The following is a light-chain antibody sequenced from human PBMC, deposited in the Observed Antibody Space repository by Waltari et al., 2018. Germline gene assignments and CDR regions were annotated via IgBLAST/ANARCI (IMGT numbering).Light chain of an antibody. CDR2: EVN. J-gene: IGLJ3*02. CDR3: SSFAGRSTSV. Sequence: QSALTQPASVSGSPGQSITISCTGTTSDVGKYNLVSWYQHYPGKPPNLIIYEVNNRPSGVADRFSGSKSGNTASLTISELRVEDEATYYCSSFAGRSTSVFGAGTNLAVL. CDR1: TSDVGKYNL. V-gene: IGLV2-23*02.